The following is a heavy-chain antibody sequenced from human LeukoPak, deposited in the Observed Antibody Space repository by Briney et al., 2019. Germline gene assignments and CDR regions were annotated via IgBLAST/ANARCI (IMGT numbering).Heavy chain of an antibody. Sequence: PGGSLRLSCAASGFTFSSYSMNWVRQAPGKGLEWVSYVRSSSSTIYYADSVKGLFTISRDNAKNSLYLQMNSLRAEDTAVYYCARGPQWLFSNYGMDVWGQGTTVTVSS. CDR2: VRSSSSTI. V-gene: IGHV3-48*01. CDR3: ARGPQWLFSNYGMDV. J-gene: IGHJ6*02. D-gene: IGHD3-22*01. CDR1: GFTFSSYS.